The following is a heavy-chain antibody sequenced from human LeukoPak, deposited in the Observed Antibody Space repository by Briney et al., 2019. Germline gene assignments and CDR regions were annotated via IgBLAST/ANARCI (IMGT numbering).Heavy chain of an antibody. Sequence: GGSLRLSCAASGFTFSSYAMSWVRRAPGKGLEWVSAISGSGGSTYYADSVKGRFTISRDNAKNLLYLQMNNPRAEDTAVYYCARDRADDDSSGYIYRDFAYWGQGNLVTVSP. D-gene: IGHD3-22*01. V-gene: IGHV3-23*01. CDR2: ISGSGGST. J-gene: IGHJ4*02. CDR1: GFTFSSYA. CDR3: ARDRADDDSSGYIYRDFAY.